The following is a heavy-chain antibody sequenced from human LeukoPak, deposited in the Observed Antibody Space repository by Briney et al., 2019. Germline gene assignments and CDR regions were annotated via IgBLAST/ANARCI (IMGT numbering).Heavy chain of an antibody. J-gene: IGHJ2*01. CDR1: GASISDYY. CDR3: ARTGGRGYFDF. CDR2: LLYRGTT. Sequence: SETLSLTCNVSGASISDYYWSWVRQSPEKGLEWIASLLYRGTTHYNPSLRSRVAISDDTSNNQFFLRLTSVTTTDTAVYYCARTGGRGYFDFWGRGTLVTVSS. D-gene: IGHD1-14*01. V-gene: IGHV4-59*01.